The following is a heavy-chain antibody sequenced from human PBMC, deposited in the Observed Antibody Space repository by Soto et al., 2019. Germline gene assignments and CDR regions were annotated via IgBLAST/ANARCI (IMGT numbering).Heavy chain of an antibody. CDR3: ARQRNSVVTQAYFDD. D-gene: IGHD2-21*02. CDR2: IYYSGST. Sequence: PSETLSLTCTVSGGSINSRSYYWGWIRQSPGKGLEWIGSIYYSGSTYYNPSLKSRVAMSVDTSKNQFSLKLRSVSAADTAVYYCARQRNSVVTQAYFDDWGQGSMVTGYS. V-gene: IGHV4-39*01. J-gene: IGHJ4*02. CDR1: GGSINSRSYY.